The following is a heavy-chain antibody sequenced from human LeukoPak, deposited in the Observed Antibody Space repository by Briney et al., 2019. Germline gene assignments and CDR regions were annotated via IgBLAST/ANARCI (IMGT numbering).Heavy chain of an antibody. J-gene: IGHJ6*02. CDR1: GFTFSSYA. D-gene: IGHD2-8*01. V-gene: IGHV3-23*01. Sequence: GGSLRLSCAASGFTFSSYAMSWVRQAPGKGLEWVSAISGSGGSTYYADSVKGRFTISRDNSKNTLYLQMNSLRAEDTAVYYCAKDMLAQDYYYGMDVWGQGTTVTVSS. CDR3: AKDMLAQDYYYGMDV. CDR2: ISGSGGST.